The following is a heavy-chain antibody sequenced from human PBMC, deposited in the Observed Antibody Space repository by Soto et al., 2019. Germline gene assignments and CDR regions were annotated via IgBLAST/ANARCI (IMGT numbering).Heavy chain of an antibody. CDR2: IIPIFGTA. D-gene: IGHD6-19*01. V-gene: IGHV1-69*13. Sequence: ASVKVSCKASGGTFSSYAISWVRQAPGQGLEWMGGIIPIFGTANYAQKFQGRVTITADESTSTAYMELSSLRSEDTAVYYCDRDRGADRTMAAAVAADYSGHGTLVTVSS. J-gene: IGHJ4*01. CDR3: DRDRGADRTMAAAVAADY. CDR1: GGTFSSYA.